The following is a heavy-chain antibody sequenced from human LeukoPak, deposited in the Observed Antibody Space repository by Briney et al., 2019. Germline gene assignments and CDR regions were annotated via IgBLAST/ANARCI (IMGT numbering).Heavy chain of an antibody. J-gene: IGHJ4*02. CDR3: ARVLPITPYFDY. CDR2: IYHSERT. D-gene: IGHD1-20*01. V-gene: IGHV4-4*07. Sequence: KPSETLSLTCTVSGGSISSYYWSWIRQPAGKGLEWIGSIYHSERTHYNPSLKSRVTISVDTSKNQFSLKLSSVTAADTAVYYCARVLPITPYFDYWGQGTQVTVSS. CDR1: GGSISSYY.